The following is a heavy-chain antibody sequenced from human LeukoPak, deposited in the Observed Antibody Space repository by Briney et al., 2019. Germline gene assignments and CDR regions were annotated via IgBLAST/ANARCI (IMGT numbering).Heavy chain of an antibody. V-gene: IGHV3-53*01. CDR1: GFTVRDGY. J-gene: IGHJ4*02. CDR3: GRHAYGGSPPLS. D-gene: IGHD3-10*01. Sequence: QPGGSLRLSCAASGFTVRDGYMSWVRQAPGKRLEWLAFIYASGTTFYAAPVKGRFTISRDNAKNTVYLQMNNLRAEDTALYYCGRHAYGGSPPLSWGQGALVTVSS. CDR2: IYASGTT.